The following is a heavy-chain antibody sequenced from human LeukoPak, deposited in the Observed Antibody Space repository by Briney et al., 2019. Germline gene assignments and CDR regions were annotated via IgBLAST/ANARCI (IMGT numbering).Heavy chain of an antibody. J-gene: IGHJ4*02. Sequence: HGGSLRLSCAASGFTFSSYGMHWVRQAPGKGLEWVAVIWYDGSNKYYADSVKGRFTISRDNSENTLYLQMNSLRAEDTAVYYCARDGGGGYGSGSYIDYWGQGTLVTVSS. CDR3: ARDGGGGYGSGSYIDY. D-gene: IGHD3-10*01. CDR2: IWYDGSNK. CDR1: GFTFSSYG. V-gene: IGHV3-33*01.